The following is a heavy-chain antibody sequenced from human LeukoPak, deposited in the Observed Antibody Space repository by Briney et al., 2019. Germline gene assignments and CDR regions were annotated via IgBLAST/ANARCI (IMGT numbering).Heavy chain of an antibody. CDR2: ISGSGGST. D-gene: IGHD5-24*01. CDR3: AKASIRLHDYYYYYMDV. V-gene: IGHV3-23*01. Sequence: PGGSLRLSCAASGFTFSSYAMSWVRQAPGKGLEWVSAISGSGGSTYYADSVKGRFTISRDNSKNTLYLQMNSLRAEDTAVYYCAKASIRLHDYYYYYMDVWGKGTTVTVSS. CDR1: GFTFSSYA. J-gene: IGHJ6*03.